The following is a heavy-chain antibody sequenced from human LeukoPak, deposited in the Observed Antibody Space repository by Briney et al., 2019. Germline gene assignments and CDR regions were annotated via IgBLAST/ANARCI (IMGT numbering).Heavy chain of an antibody. Sequence: GASVKVSCKASGYTFTSSGITWVRQAPGQGLEWMGWISGYNGNTNYAQKLQDRVTMTTDASTSTAYMELRSLRSDDTAVYYCARLWFGESNNDYWGQGTLVTVSS. D-gene: IGHD3-10*01. V-gene: IGHV1-18*01. CDR1: GYTFTSSG. J-gene: IGHJ4*02. CDR3: ARLWFGESNNDY. CDR2: ISGYNGNT.